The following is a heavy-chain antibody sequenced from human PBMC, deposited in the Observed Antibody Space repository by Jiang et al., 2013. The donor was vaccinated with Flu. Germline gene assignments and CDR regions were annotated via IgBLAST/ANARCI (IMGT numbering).Heavy chain of an antibody. J-gene: IGHJ4*02. CDR3: AAPTGYSSSWYDSFFDY. V-gene: IGHV3-21*04. CDR2: ISTSSSYI. CDR1: GFTFSTYG. Sequence: AASGFTFSTYGMNWVRQAPGKGLEWVSSISTSSSYIFYADSVKGRFTISRDNSKNTLYLQMNSLRAEDTAVYYCAAPTGYSSSWYDSFFDYWGQGTLVTVSS. D-gene: IGHD6-13*01.